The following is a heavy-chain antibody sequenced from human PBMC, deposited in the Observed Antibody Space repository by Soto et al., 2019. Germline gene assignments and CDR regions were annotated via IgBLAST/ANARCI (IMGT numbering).Heavy chain of an antibody. CDR2: ISAYNGNT. CDR3: ARDHDEGSGDYYYYGMDV. CDR1: GYTFTSYG. J-gene: IGHJ6*02. D-gene: IGHD3-10*01. Sequence: QVQLVQSGAEVKKPGASVKVSCKASGYTFTSYGISWVRQAPGQGLEWMGWISAYNGNTNYAQKLQGRVTMTTDTSTSTAYMELRSLRSDATAVYYCARDHDEGSGDYYYYGMDVWGQGTTVTVSS. V-gene: IGHV1-18*01.